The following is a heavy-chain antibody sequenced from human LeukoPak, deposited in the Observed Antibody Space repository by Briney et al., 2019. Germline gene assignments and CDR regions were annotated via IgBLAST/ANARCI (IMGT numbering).Heavy chain of an antibody. J-gene: IGHJ6*03. CDR2: INPNSGGT. D-gene: IGHD6-13*01. Sequence: ASVKVSCKASGYTFIGYYMHWVRQAPGQGLEWMGWINPNSGGTNYAQKLQGRVTMTTDTSTSTAYMELRSLRSDDTAVYYCARLAAAEYYYYYYMDVWGKGTTVTVSS. CDR3: ARLAAAEYYYYYYMDV. CDR1: GYTFIGYY. V-gene: IGHV1-2*02.